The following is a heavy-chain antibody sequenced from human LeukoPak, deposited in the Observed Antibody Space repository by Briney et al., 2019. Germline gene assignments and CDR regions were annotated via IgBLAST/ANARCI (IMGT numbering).Heavy chain of an antibody. CDR2: IYHSGST. Sequence: PSETLSLTCAVSGGSISSSNWWSWVRQPPGKGLEWIGEIYHSGSTNYNPSLKSRVTISVDTSKNQFSLKLSSVTAADTAVYYCARPVPPTFYMDVWGKGTTVTVSS. CDR1: GGSISSSNW. J-gene: IGHJ6*03. V-gene: IGHV4-4*02. CDR3: ARPVPPTFYMDV. D-gene: IGHD2/OR15-2a*01.